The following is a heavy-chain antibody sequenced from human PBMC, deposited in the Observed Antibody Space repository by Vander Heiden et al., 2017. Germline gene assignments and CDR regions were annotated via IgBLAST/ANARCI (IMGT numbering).Heavy chain of an antibody. CDR2: ISGSGGST. CDR3: AKVDESIAALPDYYAIDV. J-gene: IGHJ6*02. CDR1: GFTFTSYA. V-gene: IGHV3-23*04. Sequence: EVRLVASGGDLVRPGGSLRLSCAVSGFTFTSYAMTWFRQAPGKGLEWVLSISGSGGSTYYAESVKGRFTISRDVAEDTLFLQMNSLRPEDTAVYFCAKVDESIAALPDYYAIDVWGQGTTVTVSS. D-gene: IGHD6-6*01.